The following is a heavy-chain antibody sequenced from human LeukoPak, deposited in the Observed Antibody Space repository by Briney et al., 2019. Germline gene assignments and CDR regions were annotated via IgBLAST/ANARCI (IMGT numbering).Heavy chain of an antibody. D-gene: IGHD6-19*01. V-gene: IGHV4-39*07. Sequence: SETLCLTCAVSGGSISSSSYYWGWIRQPPGKGLGWIGSIYYSGTTYYNPSLKSRATISEDTSKNQFSLKLSSVTAADTAVYYCARVGAVAGRGWFDPWGQGTLVTVSS. CDR2: IYYSGTT. J-gene: IGHJ5*02. CDR1: GGSISSSSYY. CDR3: ARVGAVAGRGWFDP.